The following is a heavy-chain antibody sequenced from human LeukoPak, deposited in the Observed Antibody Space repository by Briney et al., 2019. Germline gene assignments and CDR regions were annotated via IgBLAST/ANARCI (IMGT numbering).Heavy chain of an antibody. CDR2: ISAYNGNT. Sequence: WASVKVSCKASGYTFTSYGISWVRQAPGQGLEWMGWISAYNGNTNYAQKLQGRVTMTTDTSTSTAYMELRSLRSDDTAVYYCARRDGRTTGNWFDPWGQGTLVTVSS. CDR3: ARRDGRTTGNWFDP. D-gene: IGHD1-1*01. CDR1: GYTFTSYG. J-gene: IGHJ5*02. V-gene: IGHV1-18*01.